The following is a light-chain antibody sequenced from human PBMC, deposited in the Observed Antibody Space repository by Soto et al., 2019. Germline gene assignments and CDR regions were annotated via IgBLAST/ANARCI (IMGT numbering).Light chain of an antibody. Sequence: DIQMNQSPATVSASVGDRVTITCRASHNINYWLAWYQQRPGSAPKLLIYDVSTLQSGVPSRFSGSHSGTDFTLTISPLQPDDFATYYCQHYAFDSQTFGQGTKVEVK. CDR1: HNINYW. CDR2: DVS. V-gene: IGKV1-5*01. CDR3: QHYAFDSQT. J-gene: IGKJ1*01.